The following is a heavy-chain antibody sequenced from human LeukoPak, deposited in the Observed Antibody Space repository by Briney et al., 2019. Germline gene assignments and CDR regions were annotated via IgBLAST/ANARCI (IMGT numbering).Heavy chain of an antibody. J-gene: IGHJ4*02. Sequence: SETLSLTCTVSGGSISSYYWSWIRQPPPKGLEWIGYIYYSGSTKYNPSLKSRVTMSVDTSKNQFSLKLSSVTAADTAVYYCARGVTGGDFDYWGQGTLVTVSS. CDR1: GGSISSYY. D-gene: IGHD7-27*01. CDR2: IYYSGST. V-gene: IGHV4-59*12. CDR3: ARGVTGGDFDY.